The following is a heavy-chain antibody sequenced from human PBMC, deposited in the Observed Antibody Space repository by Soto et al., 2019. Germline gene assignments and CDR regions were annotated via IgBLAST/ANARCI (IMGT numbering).Heavy chain of an antibody. D-gene: IGHD2-2*03. J-gene: IGHJ5*02. V-gene: IGHV1-18*01. CDR2: SSAYNGNT. Sequence: QVQLVQSGAEVKKPGASVKVSCKASGYTFTSYGISWVRQAPGQGLEWMGWSSAYNGNTNYAQKLQGRVTMTTDTSTSTAYMELRSPRSDDTAVYYCARVGLAIVVVPAAWGDWFDPWGQGTLVTVSS. CDR3: ARVGLAIVVVPAAWGDWFDP. CDR1: GYTFTSYG.